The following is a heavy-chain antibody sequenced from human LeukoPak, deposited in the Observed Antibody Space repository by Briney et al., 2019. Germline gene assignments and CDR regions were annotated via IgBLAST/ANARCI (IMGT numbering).Heavy chain of an antibody. CDR1: GYTFTGYY. CDR3: ARVTSDVSWHNWFDP. D-gene: IGHD2-15*01. J-gene: IGHJ5*02. CDR2: INPNSGGT. Sequence: GASVKVSCKASGYTFTGYYMHWVRQAPGQGLEGMGWINPNSGGTNYAQKFQGRVTMTRDTSISTAYMELSRLRSDDTAVYYCARVTSDVSWHNWFDPWGQGTLVTVSS. V-gene: IGHV1-2*02.